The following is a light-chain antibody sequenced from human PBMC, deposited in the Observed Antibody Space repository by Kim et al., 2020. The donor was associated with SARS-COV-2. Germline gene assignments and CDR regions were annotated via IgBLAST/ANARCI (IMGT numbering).Light chain of an antibody. J-gene: IGKJ1*01. CDR1: QSLLHSNTHNY. CDR2: LGS. V-gene: IGKV2-28*01. CDR3: MQALQTPWT. Sequence: DIVMTQSPLSLPVTPGEPASISCRSSQSLLHSNTHNYLDWYLQKPGQSPQLLIYLGSTRASGVPDRFSGSGSGTDFTLKISRVEAEDVGVYYCMQALQTPWTFGQGTKVDIK.